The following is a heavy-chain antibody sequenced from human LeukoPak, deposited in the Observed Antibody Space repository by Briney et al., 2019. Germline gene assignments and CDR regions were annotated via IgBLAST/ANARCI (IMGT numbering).Heavy chain of an antibody. CDR3: ASLYYYDSSGYYYYFDY. CDR2: IYYSGST. D-gene: IGHD3-22*01. J-gene: IGHJ4*02. CDR1: GASISGSGYY. V-gene: IGHV4-39*01. Sequence: SETLSLTCAVSGASISGSGYYWGWIRQPPGKGLEWIGNIYYSGSTYYNASLQSRVTISIDTSKNQFSLRLNSVTAADTAVYYCASLYYYDSSGYYYYFDYWGQGTLGTVSS.